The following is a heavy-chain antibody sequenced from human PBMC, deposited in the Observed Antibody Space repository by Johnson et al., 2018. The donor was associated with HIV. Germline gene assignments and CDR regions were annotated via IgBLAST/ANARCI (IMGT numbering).Heavy chain of an antibody. CDR1: EFTFSNYW. D-gene: IGHD1-26*01. V-gene: IGHV3-74*02. Sequence: EVQLVESGGGVVQPGRSLRLSCAASEFTFSNYWMHWVRQGLGKGLVWVSRINSDGSSTSYADSVKGRFTISRDNAKNSLYLQMNSLRAEDTALYYCARASAATKGNAFDIWGQGTMVTVSS. J-gene: IGHJ3*02. CDR2: INSDGSST. CDR3: ARASAATKGNAFDI.